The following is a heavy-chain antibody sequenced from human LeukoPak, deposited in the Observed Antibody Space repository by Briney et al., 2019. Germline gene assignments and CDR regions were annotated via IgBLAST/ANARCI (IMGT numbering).Heavy chain of an antibody. V-gene: IGHV4-39*01. CDR3: ARRGGPSGTYYFDS. Sequence: SETLSLTCTVHGGSISSSSHFWGWIRQPPGKGLEWIGSIYYSGSTYYNPSLESRVTISVDTSKNQFSLKVAPVTAADTAVYYCARRGGPSGTYYFDSWGQGTLVTVSS. D-gene: IGHD1-26*01. CDR2: IYYSGST. J-gene: IGHJ4*02. CDR1: GGSISSSSHF.